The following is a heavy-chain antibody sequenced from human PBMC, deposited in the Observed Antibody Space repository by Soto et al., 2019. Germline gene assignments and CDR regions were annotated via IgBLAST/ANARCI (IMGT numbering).Heavy chain of an antibody. V-gene: IGHV4-31*03. D-gene: IGHD5-12*01. CDR2: IYYSGST. CDR1: GGSISSGGYY. CDR3: AGIVATRVVLDY. J-gene: IGHJ4*02. Sequence: QVQLQESGPGLVKPSQTLSLTCTVSGGSISSGGYYWSWIRQHPGKGLEWIGYIYYSGSTYYNPSLKRRVTISVHTSKNQFSLKLSSVTAADTAVYYCAGIVATRVVLDYWGQGTLVTVSS.